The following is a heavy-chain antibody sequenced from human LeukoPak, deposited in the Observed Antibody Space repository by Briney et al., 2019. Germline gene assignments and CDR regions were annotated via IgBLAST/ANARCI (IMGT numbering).Heavy chain of an antibody. V-gene: IGHV3-23*01. D-gene: IGHD2-2*02. CDR3: AKGSRTRCYSSVDN. CDR1: RFTFSSYA. CDR2: ISDSGGST. Sequence: GGSLRLSCAASRFTFSSYAMSWVRQAPGKGLEWVSVISDSGGSTYYADSVKGRFTISRDDSKNTLYMQMNSLRAEDMAVYYCAKGSRTRCYSSVDNWGQGTLVTVSS. J-gene: IGHJ4*02.